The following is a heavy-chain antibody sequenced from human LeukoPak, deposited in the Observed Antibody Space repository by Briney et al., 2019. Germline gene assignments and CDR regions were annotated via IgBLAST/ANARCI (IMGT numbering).Heavy chain of an antibody. D-gene: IGHD6-13*01. Sequence: SETLSLTCAVSGGSISSNNWWGWVRQPPGKGLEWIGEIYHSGGTSYKPSLKSRVSISVDKSKNQFSLKLSSVTAADTAVYYCASSGYSSNWYPHRGQGTPVTVSS. CDR3: ASSGYSSNWYPH. CDR1: GGSISSNNW. J-gene: IGHJ4*02. CDR2: IYHSGGT. V-gene: IGHV4-4*02.